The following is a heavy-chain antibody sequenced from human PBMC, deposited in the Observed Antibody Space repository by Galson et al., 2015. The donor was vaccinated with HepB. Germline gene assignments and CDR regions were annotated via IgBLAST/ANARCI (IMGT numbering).Heavy chain of an antibody. D-gene: IGHD2-2*01. Sequence: SLRLSCEASGFTFSDYWMHWVRHAPGKGLVWVARINSDGGTTFYADSVKGRYTISRDNAKNTLYLQINSLRVEDTAVYYCAREYCSSLSCPTFDSWGQGTLITVSS. CDR1: GFTFSDYW. J-gene: IGHJ1*01. CDR3: AREYCSSLSCPTFDS. CDR2: INSDGGTT. V-gene: IGHV3-74*01.